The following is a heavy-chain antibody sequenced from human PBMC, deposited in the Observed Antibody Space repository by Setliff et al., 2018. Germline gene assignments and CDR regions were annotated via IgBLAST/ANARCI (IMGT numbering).Heavy chain of an antibody. CDR2: IYSTGST. CDR1: GDSIYNHF. D-gene: IGHD2-15*01. J-gene: IGHJ4*02. Sequence: SETLSLTCTVSGDSIYNHFWSWVRQPPGKGLEWIGYIYSTGSTNYNPSLKSRVAISIDTSKNQFSLKVNSVTAADTAIYYCARGLNSVSWTSAYWGQGSLVTVSS. CDR3: ARGLNSVSWTSAY. V-gene: IGHV4-4*08.